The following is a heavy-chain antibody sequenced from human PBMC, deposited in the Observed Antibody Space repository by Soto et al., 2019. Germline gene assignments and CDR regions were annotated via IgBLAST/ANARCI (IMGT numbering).Heavy chain of an antibody. CDR3: AREEYYYGSGRPGMDV. Sequence: PGGSLRLSCAASGFTFSSYAMHWVRQAPGKGLEWVAVISCDGSNKYYADSVKGRFTISRDNSKNTLYLQMNSLRAEDTAVYYCAREEYYYGSGRPGMDVWGQGTTVTVSS. V-gene: IGHV3-30-3*01. CDR1: GFTFSSYA. J-gene: IGHJ6*02. CDR2: ISCDGSNK. D-gene: IGHD3-10*01.